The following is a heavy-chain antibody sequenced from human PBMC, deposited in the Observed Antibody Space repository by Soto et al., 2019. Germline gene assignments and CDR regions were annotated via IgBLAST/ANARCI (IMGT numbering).Heavy chain of an antibody. D-gene: IGHD4-17*01. CDR2: IYHSGST. Sequence: PSETLSLTCAVSGGSISSSNWWSWVRQPPGKGLEWIGEIYHSGSTNYNPSLKSRVTISVDKSKNQFSLKLSSVTAADTAVYYCARSPQEGTVTTLYYFDYWGQGTLVTVSS. V-gene: IGHV4-4*02. J-gene: IGHJ4*02. CDR3: ARSPQEGTVTTLYYFDY. CDR1: GGSISSSNW.